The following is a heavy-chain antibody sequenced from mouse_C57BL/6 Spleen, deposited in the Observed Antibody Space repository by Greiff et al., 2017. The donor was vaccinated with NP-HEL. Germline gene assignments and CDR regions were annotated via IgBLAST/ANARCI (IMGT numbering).Heavy chain of an antibody. J-gene: IGHJ1*03. CDR2: INYDGSST. D-gene: IGHD2-14*01. Sequence: EVKVIESEGGLVQPGSSMKLSCTASGFTFSDYYMAWVRQVPEKGLEWVANINYDGSSTYYLDSLKSRFIFSRDNSKNILYLQMSRLKSEDTATYYFARDSSGGYDEEWYFDVWGTGTTVTVSS. V-gene: IGHV5-16*01. CDR1: GFTFSDYY. CDR3: ARDSSGGYDEEWYFDV.